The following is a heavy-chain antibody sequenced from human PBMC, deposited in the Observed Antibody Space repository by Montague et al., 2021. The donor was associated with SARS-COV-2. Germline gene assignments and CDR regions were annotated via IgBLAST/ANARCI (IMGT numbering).Heavy chain of an antibody. CDR3: ARHTSATHSCLDS. CDR2: IYYSGST. D-gene: IGHD1-26*01. Sequence: SETLSLNCTVSGDSISRYYWTWIRQPPGKGLEWIGYIYYSGSTNYNPSLKSRVTISVDTSKNQFSLKLSSVTAADTAVYYCARHTSATHSCLDSWGQGTLVTVSA. V-gene: IGHV4-59*08. CDR1: GDSISRYY. J-gene: IGHJ4*02.